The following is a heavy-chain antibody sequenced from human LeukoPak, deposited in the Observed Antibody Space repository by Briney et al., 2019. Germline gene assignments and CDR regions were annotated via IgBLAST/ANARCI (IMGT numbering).Heavy chain of an antibody. CDR2: IRYEGSKK. D-gene: IGHD6-19*01. Sequence: AGGSLRLSCAASGSSFNSYGMHWVRQAPGKGLEWVAFIRYEGSKKYYADSVKGRFTISRDNSKNTLYLQMNSLRAEDTALYYCAKDKQWLDYYYYYMDVWGKGTTVTVSS. CDR1: GSSFNSYG. V-gene: IGHV3-30*02. CDR3: AKDKQWLDYYYYYMDV. J-gene: IGHJ6*03.